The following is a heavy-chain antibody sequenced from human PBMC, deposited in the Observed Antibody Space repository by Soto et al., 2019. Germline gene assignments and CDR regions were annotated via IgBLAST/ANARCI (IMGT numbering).Heavy chain of an antibody. CDR3: ARQFDYESSGYYYAY. D-gene: IGHD3-22*01. CDR2: ITPMFGTA. Sequence: SVKVSCKASGGTFSRYTISWVRQAPGQGLEWMGGITPMFGTANYAQKFQGRVTIAADESTSTAYMELSSLRSEDTAVHYCARQFDYESSGYYYAYWGQGTVVTVSS. CDR1: GGTFSRYT. J-gene: IGHJ4*02. V-gene: IGHV1-69*13.